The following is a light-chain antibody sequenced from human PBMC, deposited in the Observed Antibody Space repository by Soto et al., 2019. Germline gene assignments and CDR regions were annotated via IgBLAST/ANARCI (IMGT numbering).Light chain of an antibody. CDR2: AAS. J-gene: IGKJ3*01. V-gene: IGKV1-27*01. CDR1: QGISNY. CDR3: QKYNSAL. Sequence: DIQMTQSPSSLSASVGDRVTITCRASQGISNYLAWYQQKPGKVPKLLIYAASTLQSGVPSRFSGSGSGTDFTLTISSLQPEDVATCYCQKYNSALFGPGTKVDIK.